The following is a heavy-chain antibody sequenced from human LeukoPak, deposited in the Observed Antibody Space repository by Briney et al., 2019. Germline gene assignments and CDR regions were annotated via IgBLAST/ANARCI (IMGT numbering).Heavy chain of an antibody. J-gene: IGHJ6*02. CDR3: ARERQRDPSIFGVVITIDYYYYYGMDV. D-gene: IGHD3-3*01. CDR1: GFTFSSYA. Sequence: GGSLRLSCAASGFTFSSYAMHWVRQAPGKGLEWVAVISYDGSNKYYADSVKGRFTISRDNSKNTLYLQMNSLRAEDTAVYYCARERQRDPSIFGVVITIDYYYYYGMDVWGQGTTVTVSS. V-gene: IGHV3-30-3*01. CDR2: ISYDGSNK.